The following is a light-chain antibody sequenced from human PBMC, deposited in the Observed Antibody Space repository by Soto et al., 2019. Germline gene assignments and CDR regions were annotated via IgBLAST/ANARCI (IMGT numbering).Light chain of an antibody. CDR2: GAS. Sequence: VLTHSPATLALSPCERATLSFSASENVRTFVDWYQQKPGQAPRLLIYGASNRATDIPARFSGSGSGTDFTLTISNLEPEDFAVYYCQQHSHWPPWTFGQGTKVDIK. CDR3: QQHSHWPPWT. CDR1: ENVRTF. V-gene: IGKV3-11*01. J-gene: IGKJ1*01.